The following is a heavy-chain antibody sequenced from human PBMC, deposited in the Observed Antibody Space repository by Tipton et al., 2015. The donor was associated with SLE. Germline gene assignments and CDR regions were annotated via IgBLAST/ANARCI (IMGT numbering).Heavy chain of an antibody. CDR1: GGTFSSYA. CDR3: ARNQFDY. Sequence: LVQSGAEVKVPCKASGGTFSSYAISWVRQAPGQGLEWMGIINPSGGSTSYAQKFQGRVTMTRDTSTSTVYMELSSLRSEDTAVYYCARNQFDYWGQGTLVTVSS. V-gene: IGHV1-46*01. J-gene: IGHJ4*02. CDR2: INPSGGST. D-gene: IGHD1-14*01.